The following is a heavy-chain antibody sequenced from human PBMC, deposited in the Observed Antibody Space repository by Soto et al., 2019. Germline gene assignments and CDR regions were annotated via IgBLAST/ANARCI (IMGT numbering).Heavy chain of an antibody. D-gene: IGHD3-10*01. J-gene: IGHJ4*02. CDR3: AREMVRGVGSDY. Sequence: ASVKVSCKASGYTFTSYGISWLRQAPGQGLEWMGWISTYNGNTKYAQKLQGRVTMTTDTSTSTAYMELRSLRSDDTAVFYCAREMVRGVGSDYWGQGTLVTVS. CDR2: ISTYNGNT. V-gene: IGHV1-18*01. CDR1: GYTFTSYG.